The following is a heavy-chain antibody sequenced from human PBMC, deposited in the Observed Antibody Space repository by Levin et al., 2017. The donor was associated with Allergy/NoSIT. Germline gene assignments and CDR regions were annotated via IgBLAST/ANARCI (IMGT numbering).Heavy chain of an antibody. CDR3: ARPSLPYYYDSSGYPIEYFQH. D-gene: IGHD3-22*01. V-gene: IGHV3-7*01. CDR2: IKQDGSEK. J-gene: IGHJ1*01. CDR1: GFTFSSYW. Sequence: GESLKISCAASGFTFSSYWMSWVRQAPGKGLEWVANIKQDGSEKYYVDSVKGRFTISRDNAKNSLYLQMNSLRAEDTAVYYCARPSLPYYYDSSGYPIEYFQHWGQGTLVTVSS.